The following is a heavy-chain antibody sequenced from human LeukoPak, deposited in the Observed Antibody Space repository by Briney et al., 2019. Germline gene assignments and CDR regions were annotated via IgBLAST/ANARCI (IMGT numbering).Heavy chain of an antibody. D-gene: IGHD3-10*01. CDR3: AKDRGRTNYYGSGSYWSSVNVNWFDP. J-gene: IGHJ5*02. V-gene: IGHV3-74*01. CDR2: INSDGSST. Sequence: QPGGSLRLSCAASGFTFSSYWMHWVRQAPGKGLVWVSRINSDGSSTSYADSVKGRFTISRDNAKNTLYLQMNSLRAEDTAVYYCAKDRGRTNYYGSGSYWSSVNVNWFDPWGQGTLVTVSS. CDR1: GFTFSSYW.